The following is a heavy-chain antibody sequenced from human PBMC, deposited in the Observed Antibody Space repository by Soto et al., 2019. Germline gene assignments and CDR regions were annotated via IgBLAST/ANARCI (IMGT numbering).Heavy chain of an antibody. V-gene: IGHV3-21*01. CDR2: ISSSSSYI. J-gene: IGHJ4*02. CDR3: ARDRSGRYYFDY. D-gene: IGHD3-10*01. CDR1: GFTFSSYS. Sequence: EVQLVESGGGLVKPGGSLRLSCAASGFTFSSYSMNWVRQAPGKGLEWVSSISSSSSYIYYADSVKGRFTISRDNAKNSLDLQMNSLRAEDTAVYYCARDRSGRYYFDYWGQGTLVTVSS.